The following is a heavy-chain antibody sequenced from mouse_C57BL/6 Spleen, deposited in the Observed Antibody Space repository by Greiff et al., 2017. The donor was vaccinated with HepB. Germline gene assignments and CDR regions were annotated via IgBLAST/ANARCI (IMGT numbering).Heavy chain of an antibody. D-gene: IGHD2-4*01. J-gene: IGHJ2*01. CDR2: IDPSDSYT. CDR3: ARWDYGFDH. Sequence: VQLQQPGAELVMPGASVKLSCKASGYTFTSYWMHWVKQRPGQGLEWIGEIDPSDSYTNYNQKFKGKSTLTVDKSSSTAYMQLSSLTSEDSAVYYCARWDYGFDHWGQGTTLTVSS. CDR1: GYTFTSYW. V-gene: IGHV1-69*01.